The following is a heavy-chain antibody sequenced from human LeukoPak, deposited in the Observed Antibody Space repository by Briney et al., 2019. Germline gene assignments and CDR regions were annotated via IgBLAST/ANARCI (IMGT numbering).Heavy chain of an antibody. CDR3: ATWGYNYDSSGYVV. CDR1: GFTLSAYG. J-gene: IGHJ2*01. D-gene: IGHD3-22*01. V-gene: IGHV3-64*02. CDR2: IIKNGYTT. Sequence: PGGSLRLSCAASGFTLSAYGMHWVRQAPGKGLEYVSAIIKNGYTTYYADSVKGRFTIFRDNSKNTLYLQMGSLRTEDMAVYYCATWGYNYDSSGYVVWGRGTPVTVSS.